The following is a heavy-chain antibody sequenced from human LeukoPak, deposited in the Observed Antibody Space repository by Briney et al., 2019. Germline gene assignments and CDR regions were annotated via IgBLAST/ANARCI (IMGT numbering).Heavy chain of an antibody. V-gene: IGHV3-21*01. CDR1: GFTFSSYS. D-gene: IGHD6-6*01. J-gene: IGHJ4*02. CDR3: AKVHSSSSLRWADY. CDR2: ISSSSSYI. Sequence: GGSLRLSCAASGFTFSSYSMNWVRQAPGKGLECVSSISSSSSYIYYADSVKGRFTISRDNAKNSLYLQMNSLRAENTAVYYCAKVHSSSSLRWADYWGQGTLVTVSS.